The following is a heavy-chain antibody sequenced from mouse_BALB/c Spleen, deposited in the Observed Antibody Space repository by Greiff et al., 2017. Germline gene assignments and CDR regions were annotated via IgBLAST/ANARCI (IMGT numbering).Heavy chain of an antibody. V-gene: IGHV5-9-3*01. CDR2: ISSGGSYT. CDR3: ARGKSYRYDGDWFAY. J-gene: IGHJ3*01. Sequence: DVKLVESGGGLVKPGGSLKLSCAASGFTFSSYAMSWVRQTPEKRLEWVATISSGGSYTYYPDSVKGRFTISRDNAKNTLYLQMSSLRSEDTATYYCARGKSYRYDGDWFAYWGQGTLVTVSA. D-gene: IGHD2-14*01. CDR1: GFTFSSYA.